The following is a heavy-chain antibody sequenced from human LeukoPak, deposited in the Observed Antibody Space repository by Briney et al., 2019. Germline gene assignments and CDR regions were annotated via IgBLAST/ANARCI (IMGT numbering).Heavy chain of an antibody. J-gene: IGHJ3*02. D-gene: IGHD3-10*01. V-gene: IGHV1-46*01. Sequence: ASVKVSCKASGYTFTSYYMHWVRQAPGQGLEWMGIINPSGGSTSYAQKFQGRVTMTRGMSTSTVYMELSSLRSEDTAVYYCARDPRGSGSRDAFDIWGQGTMVTVSS. CDR3: ARDPRGSGSRDAFDI. CDR2: INPSGGST. CDR1: GYTFTSYY.